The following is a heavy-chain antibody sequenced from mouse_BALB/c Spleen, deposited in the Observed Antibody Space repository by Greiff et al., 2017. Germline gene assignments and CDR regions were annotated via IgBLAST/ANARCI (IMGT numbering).Heavy chain of an antibody. D-gene: IGHD1-1*01. CDR3: ARRGYYYGPDAMDY. J-gene: IGHJ4*01. CDR1: GFTFSSFG. CDR2: ISSGSSTI. Sequence: EVKLMESGGGLVQPGGSRKLSCAASGFTFSSFGMHWVRQAPEKGLEWVAYISSGSSTIYYADTVKGRFTISRDNPKNTLFLQMTSLRSEDTAMYYCARRGYYYGPDAMDYWGQGTSVTVSS. V-gene: IGHV5-17*02.